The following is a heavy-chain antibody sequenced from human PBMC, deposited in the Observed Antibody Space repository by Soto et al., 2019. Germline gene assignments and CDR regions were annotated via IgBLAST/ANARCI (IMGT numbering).Heavy chain of an antibody. CDR3: ARDRSNSPDYFDY. CDR2: IYYSGST. V-gene: IGHV4-30-4*08. J-gene: IGHJ4*02. CDR1: GASISSSSYY. Sequence: TLSLTCSVSGASISSSSYYWGWLRQPPGKGLEWIGYIYYSGSTYYNPSLKSRLTISLDTSKNQFSLKLSSVSAADTAVYYCARDRSNSPDYFDYWGQGTLVTVSS. D-gene: IGHD6-6*01.